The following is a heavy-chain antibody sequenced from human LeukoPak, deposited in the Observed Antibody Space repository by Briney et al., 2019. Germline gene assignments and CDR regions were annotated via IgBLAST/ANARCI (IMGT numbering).Heavy chain of an antibody. V-gene: IGHV1-18*01. CDR1: GYTFTSYG. J-gene: IGHJ4*02. D-gene: IGHD6-6*01. Sequence: ASVKVSCKASGYTFTSYGINWVRQAPGQGLEWMGWISAYNGNTNYAQKFQGSVTMTTDTSTSIAYMELRSLRSDDTAVYYCARVSLSGNSSSAGMDYWGQGTRVTVSS. CDR2: ISAYNGNT. CDR3: ARVSLSGNSSSAGMDY.